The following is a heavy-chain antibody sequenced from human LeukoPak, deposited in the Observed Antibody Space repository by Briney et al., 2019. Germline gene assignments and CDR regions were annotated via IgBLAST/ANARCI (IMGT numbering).Heavy chain of an antibody. J-gene: IGHJ5*02. Sequence: PSETLSLTCAVYGGSFSGYYWSWIRQPPGKGLERIGEINHSGSTNYNPSLKSRVTISVDTSKNQFSLKLSSVTAADTAVYYCATRRRYSSSWYINWFDPWGQGTLVTVSS. D-gene: IGHD6-13*01. V-gene: IGHV4-34*01. CDR2: INHSGST. CDR1: GGSFSGYY. CDR3: ATRRRYSSSWYINWFDP.